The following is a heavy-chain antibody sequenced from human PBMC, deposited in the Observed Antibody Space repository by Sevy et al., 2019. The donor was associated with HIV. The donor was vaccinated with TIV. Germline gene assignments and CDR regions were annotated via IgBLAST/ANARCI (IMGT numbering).Heavy chain of an antibody. CDR1: GFTFSRYW. CDR2: IKQDGSEK. CDR3: ARLRDDSSGFHLDY. Sequence: GGSLRLSCAASGFTFSRYWMTWVRQAPGKGLEWVANIKQDGSEKYSVDSVKGGFTISGDNATNSRYLQMNSLRAEDTAVYYCARLRDDSSGFHLDYWGQGTLVTVSS. J-gene: IGHJ4*02. V-gene: IGHV3-7*01. D-gene: IGHD3-22*01.